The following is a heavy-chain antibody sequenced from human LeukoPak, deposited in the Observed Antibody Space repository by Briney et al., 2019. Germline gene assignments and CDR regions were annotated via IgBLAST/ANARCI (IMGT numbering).Heavy chain of an antibody. Sequence: GGSLRLPCAASGFTFSSYSMNWVRQAPGRGLEWVSSISSSSSYIYYADSVKGRFTISRDNAKNSLYLQMNSLRAEDTAVYYCARKTTVTTSGGWFDPWGQGTLVTVSS. V-gene: IGHV3-21*01. D-gene: IGHD4-17*01. CDR2: ISSSSSYI. J-gene: IGHJ5*02. CDR3: ARKTTVTTSGGWFDP. CDR1: GFTFSSYS.